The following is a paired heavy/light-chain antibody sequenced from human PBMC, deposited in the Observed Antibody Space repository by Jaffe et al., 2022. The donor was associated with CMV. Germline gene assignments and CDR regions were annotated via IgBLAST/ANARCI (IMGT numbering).Light chain of an antibody. CDR3: NSYTASNTYV. V-gene: IGLV2-14*03. J-gene: IGLJ1*01. CDR1: SSDIGGYNF. Sequence: QSALTQPASVSGSPGQSITISCTGSSSDIGGYNFVSWYQQHPGKAPKLMIYDVTNRPSGVPYRFSGSKSGNTASLTISGLQAEDEADYYCNSYTASNTYVFGTGTQVTVL. CDR2: DVT.
Heavy chain of an antibody. CDR3: ARIPDSHAPGSFHRSYFDY. J-gene: IGHJ4*02. D-gene: IGHD3-10*01. CDR1: GFTFSAYA. Sequence: EVQLLESGGDLVEPGGSLRLSCEASGFTFSAYAMTWVRQAPGKGLEWVSGITGDGTSTYYADSVKGRLTISRDNSKNTVSVQMNSLRAVDTAVYYCARIPDSHAPGSFHRSYFDYWGQGALVTVSS. CDR2: ITGDGTST. V-gene: IGHV3-23*01.